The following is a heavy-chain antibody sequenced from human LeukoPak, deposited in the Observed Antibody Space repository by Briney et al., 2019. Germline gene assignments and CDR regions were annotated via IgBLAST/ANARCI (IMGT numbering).Heavy chain of an antibody. Sequence: PGGSLRLSCAASGFTVSSNYMSWVRQAPGKGLEWVSVIYSGGSTYYADSVKGRFTISRDNSKNTLYLQTNSLRAEDTAVYYCASTPAGGYSYGYGYWGQGTLVTVSS. J-gene: IGHJ4*02. CDR3: ASTPAGGYSYGYGY. CDR2: IYSGGST. V-gene: IGHV3-53*01. D-gene: IGHD5-18*01. CDR1: GFTVSSNY.